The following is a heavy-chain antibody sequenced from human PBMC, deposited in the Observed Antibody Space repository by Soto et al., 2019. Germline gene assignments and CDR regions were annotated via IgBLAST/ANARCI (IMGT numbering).Heavy chain of an antibody. CDR1: GGSISSGRYY. Sequence: QVQLQESGPGLVKPSQTLSLTCTVSGGSISSGRYYWSWIRQHPGKGLEWIGYIYYSGSTYYNPSLLSRVNIPVDTSKPQFSRKLSSVTAADTTVYYCARVDYSNYAFDYWGQGTLVTVSS. CDR3: ARVDYSNYAFDY. D-gene: IGHD4-4*01. V-gene: IGHV4-31*03. J-gene: IGHJ4*02. CDR2: IYYSGST.